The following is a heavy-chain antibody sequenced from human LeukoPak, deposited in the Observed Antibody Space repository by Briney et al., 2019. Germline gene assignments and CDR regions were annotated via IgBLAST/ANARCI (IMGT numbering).Heavy chain of an antibody. CDR1: GFTFSTYS. CDR3: ARDTGDY. D-gene: IGHD2-8*02. V-gene: IGHV3-21*01. Sequence: PGGSLRLSCAASGFTFSTYSMNWVRQAPGKGLEWVSAINDAGSGTYYADSVKGRFTISRDNAKNSLYLQMNSLRAEDTAVYYCARDTGDYWGQGTLVTVSS. CDR2: INDAGSGT. J-gene: IGHJ4*02.